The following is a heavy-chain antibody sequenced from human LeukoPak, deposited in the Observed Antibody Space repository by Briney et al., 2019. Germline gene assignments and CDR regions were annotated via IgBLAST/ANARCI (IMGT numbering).Heavy chain of an antibody. CDR2: INHSGST. CDR1: GGPFGVYY. Sequence: PSETLSLTCAVYGGPFGVYYWSWVRQPPGKGLEWIGEINHSGSTNYNPSLKSRVTMSVDTSKNQFSLELSSVTAADTAMYYCATGWFADYWGHGTLVTVSS. CDR3: ATGWFADY. J-gene: IGHJ4*01. V-gene: IGHV4-34*01. D-gene: IGHD3-10*01.